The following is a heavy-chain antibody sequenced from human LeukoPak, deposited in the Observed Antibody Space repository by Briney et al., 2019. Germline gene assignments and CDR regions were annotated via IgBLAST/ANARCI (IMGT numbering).Heavy chain of an antibody. Sequence: SQTLSLTCAVSGGSISSGGYSWSWIRQPPGKGLEWIGYIYHSGSTYYNPSLKSRVTISVDRSKNQFSLKLSSVTAADTAVYYCARLGTQWLIDYWGQGTLVTVSS. CDR3: ARLGTQWLIDY. V-gene: IGHV4-30-2*01. CDR1: GGSISSGGYS. D-gene: IGHD6-19*01. CDR2: IYHSGST. J-gene: IGHJ4*02.